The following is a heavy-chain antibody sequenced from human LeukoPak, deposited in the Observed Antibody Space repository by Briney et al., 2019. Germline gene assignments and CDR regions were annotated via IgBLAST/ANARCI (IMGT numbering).Heavy chain of an antibody. CDR1: GGSLSSDTYY. Sequence: PSETLSLTCTVSGGSLSSDTYYWSWFRQPAGKGLGWIGRVYTTGSPHYSPSLKSRVTISMDTSRNQFSLNLSSVTAADTALYYCARGRRYGLSEFDYWGQGTLVTVSS. CDR2: VYTTGSP. D-gene: IGHD5-18*01. CDR3: ARGRRYGLSEFDY. J-gene: IGHJ4*02. V-gene: IGHV4-61*02.